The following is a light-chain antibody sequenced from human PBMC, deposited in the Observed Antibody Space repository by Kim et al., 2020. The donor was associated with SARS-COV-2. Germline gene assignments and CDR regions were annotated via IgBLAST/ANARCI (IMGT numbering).Light chain of an antibody. CDR2: EVS. CDR3: CTYAGGGTWV. V-gene: IGLV2-23*02. CDR1: SSDVGRYNL. Sequence: GQSITIACTGASSDVGRYNLVSWYQQHPGKAPKLMIYEVSKRPSGVSNRFSGSKSGNTASMTISGLQAEDGADYYCCTYAGGGTWVFGGGTQLTVL. J-gene: IGLJ3*02.